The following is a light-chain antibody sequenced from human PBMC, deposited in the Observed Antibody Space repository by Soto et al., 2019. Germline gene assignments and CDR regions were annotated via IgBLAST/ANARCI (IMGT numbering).Light chain of an antibody. J-gene: IGLJ2*01. V-gene: IGLV1-47*01. CDR2: RNN. Sequence: QSVLTQPPSASGTPGQRVTISCSGSSSNIGSNYVYWYQQLPGTAPKLLIYRNNQRPSGVPDRFSGSKSGTSASLAISGLRSEDEAAYYCAAWDDSLSGVVFGGGTEPTV. CDR1: SSNIGSNY. CDR3: AAWDDSLSGVV.